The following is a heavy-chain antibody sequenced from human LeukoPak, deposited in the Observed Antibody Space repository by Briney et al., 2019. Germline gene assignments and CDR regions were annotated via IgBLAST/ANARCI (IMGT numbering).Heavy chain of an antibody. CDR1: GFTFSSYA. D-gene: IGHD3-10*01. CDR2: ISGSGGST. Sequence: GGSLRLSCAASGFTFSSYAMSWVRQAPGKGLEWVSGISGSGGSTYYADSVKGRFTISRDNSKNTLYLQVNSLRAEDTAVYYCARGAVWFGELSWFDYWGQGTLVTVSS. V-gene: IGHV3-23*01. CDR3: ARGAVWFGELSWFDY. J-gene: IGHJ4*02.